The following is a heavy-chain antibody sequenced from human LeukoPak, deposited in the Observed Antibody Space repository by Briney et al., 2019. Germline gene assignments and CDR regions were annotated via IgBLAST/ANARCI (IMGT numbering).Heavy chain of an antibody. V-gene: IGHV3-21*01. CDR1: GFTFSSYS. J-gene: IGHJ6*02. D-gene: IGHD2-15*01. CDR2: ISSSSSYI. CDR3: ASHIPGGGMDV. Sequence: GGSLRLSCAASGFTFSSYSMNWVRQAPGKGLEWVSSISSSSSYIYYADSVKGRFTISRDNAKNSLYLQMNSLRAEDTAVYYCASHIPGGGMDVWGQGTTVTVSS.